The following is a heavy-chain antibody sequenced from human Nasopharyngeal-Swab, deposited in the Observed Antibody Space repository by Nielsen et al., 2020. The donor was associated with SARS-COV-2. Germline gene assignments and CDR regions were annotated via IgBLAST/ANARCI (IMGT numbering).Heavy chain of an antibody. CDR1: GYTFTTYD. Sequence: ASVKVSCKASGYTFTTYDISWVRRAPGQGLEWMGWISSYYDNTNYARKLQGRVTLTTDTSTSTAYMELRSLRSDDTAVYYCARDRRTEGHSFDIWGQGTMVTVSS. J-gene: IGHJ3*02. CDR2: ISSYYDNT. V-gene: IGHV1-18*01. CDR3: ARDRRTEGHSFDI.